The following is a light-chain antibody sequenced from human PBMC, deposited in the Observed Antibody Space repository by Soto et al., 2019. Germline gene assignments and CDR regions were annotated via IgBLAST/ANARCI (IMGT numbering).Light chain of an antibody. J-gene: IGKJ3*01. CDR1: QSVSSSY. CDR3: QQYGSD. V-gene: IGKV3-20*01. CDR2: GAS. Sequence: EIVLTQSPGTLSLSPGERATLSCRASQSVSSSYLAWYQQKPGQAPRLLIYGASSRATGIPDRFSGSGSGTDFTLTISRLEPEDVAVYYCQQYGSDFGPGTKVDIK.